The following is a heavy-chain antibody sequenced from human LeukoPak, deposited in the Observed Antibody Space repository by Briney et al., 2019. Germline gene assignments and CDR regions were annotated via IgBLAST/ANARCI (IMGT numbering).Heavy chain of an antibody. D-gene: IGHD3-10*01. CDR1: GFTFSSYC. V-gene: IGHV3-21*01. Sequence: GGSLRLSCAASGFTFSSYCMNWVRQAPGKGLGWVSSISSSSSYIYYADSVKGRFTISRDNAKNSLYLQMNSLRAEDTAVYYCARDLSMDDAFDIWGQGTMVTVSS. CDR3: ARDLSMDDAFDI. CDR2: ISSSSSYI. J-gene: IGHJ3*02.